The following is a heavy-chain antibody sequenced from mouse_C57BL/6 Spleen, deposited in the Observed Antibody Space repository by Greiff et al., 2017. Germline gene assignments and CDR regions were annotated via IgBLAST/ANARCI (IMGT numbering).Heavy chain of an antibody. CDR1: GFTFSDFY. D-gene: IGHD1-1*01. CDR3: ARDDYYGFAY. Sequence: DVKLVESGGGLVQSGRSLRLSCATSGFTFSDFYMEWVRQAPGKGLEWIAASRNKANDYTTEYSASVKGRFIVSRDTSQSILYLQMNALRAEDTAIYYCARDDYYGFAYWGQGTLVTVSA. V-gene: IGHV7-1*01. J-gene: IGHJ3*01. CDR2: SRNKANDYTT.